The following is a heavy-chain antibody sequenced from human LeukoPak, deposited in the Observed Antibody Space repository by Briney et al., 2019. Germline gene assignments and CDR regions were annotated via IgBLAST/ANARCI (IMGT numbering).Heavy chain of an antibody. D-gene: IGHD3-10*01. Sequence: VKVSCKVSGYTLTELSMHWVRQAPGKGLEWMGGFDPEDGETIYAQKFQGRVTMTEDTSTDTAYMELSSLRSEDTAVYYCATRPMVRGATELDYWGQGTLVTVSS. CDR3: ATRPMVRGATELDY. J-gene: IGHJ4*02. CDR1: GYTLTELS. V-gene: IGHV1-24*01. CDR2: FDPEDGET.